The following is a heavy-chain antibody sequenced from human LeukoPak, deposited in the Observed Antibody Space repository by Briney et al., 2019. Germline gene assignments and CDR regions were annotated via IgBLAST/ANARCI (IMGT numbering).Heavy chain of an antibody. CDR1: GYTFTSYG. CDR2: ISAYNGNT. V-gene: IGHV1-18*01. J-gene: IGHJ4*02. CDR3: ARREGGTNYYDSSGYSGY. Sequence: ASVKVSCKASGYTFTSYGISWVRQAPGQGLGWMGWISAYNGNTNYAQKLQGRVTMTTDTSTSTAYMELRSLRSDDTAVYYCARREGGTNYYDSSGYSGYWGQGTLVTVSS. D-gene: IGHD3-22*01.